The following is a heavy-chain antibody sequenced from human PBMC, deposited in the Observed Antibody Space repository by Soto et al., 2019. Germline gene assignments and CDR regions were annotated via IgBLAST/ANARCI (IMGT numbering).Heavy chain of an antibody. Sequence: PGGTLRRSCEASGFTVSSNYMSWVRQAPGKGLEWVSVIDSGGSTYYADSVKGRFTISRDNSKNTLYLQMKSLRAEDTAVYYCARGPTWGDFWSGYYEYYGMDVWGQGT. D-gene: IGHD3-3*01. CDR3: ARGPTWGDFWSGYYEYYGMDV. CDR2: IDSGGST. CDR1: GFTVSSNY. J-gene: IGHJ6*02. V-gene: IGHV3-53*01.